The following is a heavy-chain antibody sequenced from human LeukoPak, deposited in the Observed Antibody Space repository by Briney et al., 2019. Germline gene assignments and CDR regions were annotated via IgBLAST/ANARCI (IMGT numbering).Heavy chain of an antibody. V-gene: IGHV4-61*02. CDR2: IYTSGST. CDR1: GGSISSGSYY. Sequence: SETLSLTCTVSGGSISSGSYYWSWIRQPAGKGLEWIGRIYTSGSTNYNPSLKSRVTMSVDTSKNQFSLKLSSVTAADTAVYYCARDYYDSSSLPTGEWYDPWGQGTLVTVSS. CDR3: ARDYYDSSSLPTGEWYDP. D-gene: IGHD3-22*01. J-gene: IGHJ5*02.